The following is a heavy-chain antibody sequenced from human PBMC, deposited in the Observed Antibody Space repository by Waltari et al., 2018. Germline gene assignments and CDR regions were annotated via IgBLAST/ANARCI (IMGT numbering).Heavy chain of an antibody. CDR3: ARGWQNSGTNDL. CDR2: IKNNGDT. D-gene: IGHD3-10*01. CDR1: GSFPGYY. Sequence: QLPPQQWGAGVVKPSEPLSLTCAVHGSFPGYYWSWNRQPPGKGLEWIGQIKNNGDTSYKTSLKSRVTISADTSKNQVSLRLTSVTAADTAVYYCARGWQNSGTNDLWGPGSLVIVSS. V-gene: IGHV4-34*01. J-gene: IGHJ5*02.